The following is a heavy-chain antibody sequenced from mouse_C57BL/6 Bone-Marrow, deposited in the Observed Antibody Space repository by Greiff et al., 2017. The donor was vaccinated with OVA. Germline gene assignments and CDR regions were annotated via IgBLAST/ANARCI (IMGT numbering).Heavy chain of an antibody. CDR3: ARYSLIYYYGTWYFDV. CDR2: IHPNSGST. D-gene: IGHD1-1*01. CDR1: GYTFTSYW. J-gene: IGHJ1*03. V-gene: IGHV1-64*01. Sequence: VQLQQPGAELVKPGASVKLSCKASGYTFTSYWMHWVKQRHGQGLAWIGMIHPNSGSTNYNEKFKSKATLTVDKSSSTAYMQLSSLTSEDSAVYYCARYSLIYYYGTWYFDVWGTGTTVTVSS.